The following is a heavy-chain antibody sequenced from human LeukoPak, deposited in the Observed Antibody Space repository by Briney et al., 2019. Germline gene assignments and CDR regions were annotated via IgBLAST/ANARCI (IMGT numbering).Heavy chain of an antibody. J-gene: IGHJ6*03. CDR1: GYTFTSYD. Sequence: GASVKVSCKASGYTFTSYDINWVRQATGQGLEWMGWMNPNSGNTGYAQKFQGRVTITRNTSISTAYMELSSLRSEDTAVYYCARGLTSSGWYYYYYYYYYMDVWGKGTTVTVSS. CDR2: MNPNSGNT. D-gene: IGHD6-19*01. V-gene: IGHV1-8*03. CDR3: ARGLTSSGWYYYYYYYYYMDV.